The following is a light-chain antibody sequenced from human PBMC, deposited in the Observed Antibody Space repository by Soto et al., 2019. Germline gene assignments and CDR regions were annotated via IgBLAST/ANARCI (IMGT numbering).Light chain of an antibody. Sequence: EIVMTQSPATLSVSPGGRATLSCRASQSISDTLAWYQQKPGQAPRLLIHGASTRATGFPARFSGSGSGTDFTLNISSLQSEDFAVYYCQQYGSSGPFGQGTKVDIX. V-gene: IGKV3-15*01. CDR3: QQYGSSGP. J-gene: IGKJ1*01. CDR2: GAS. CDR1: QSISDT.